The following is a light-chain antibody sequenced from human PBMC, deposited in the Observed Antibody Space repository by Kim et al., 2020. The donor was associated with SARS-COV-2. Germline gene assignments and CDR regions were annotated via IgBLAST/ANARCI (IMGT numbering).Light chain of an antibody. CDR2: AAS. CDR1: QSVTSSH. V-gene: IGKV3-20*01. Sequence: EIVLAQSPGTLSLSPGERATLSCRASQSVTSSHLAWYQQKPGQAPRLLIYAASTRATGIPDRFSGSGSGTDFTLTISRLEPEDFAVYSCQQSHSSPLPIGPGARLESK. CDR3: QQSHSSPLP. J-gene: IGKJ5*01.